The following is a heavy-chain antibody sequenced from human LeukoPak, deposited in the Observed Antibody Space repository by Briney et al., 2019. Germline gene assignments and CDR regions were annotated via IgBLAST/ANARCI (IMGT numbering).Heavy chain of an antibody. CDR3: ARDRRTLLLWFGELLSPHFDY. CDR2: IKQDGSEK. CDR1: RFTFSSYW. Sequence: GGSLRFSCAASRFTFSSYWLSWVRQAPGKGLEWVAHIKQDGSEKYYVDSVKGRFTISRDNAKNSLYLQMNSLRAEDTAVYYCARDRRTLLLWFGELLSPHFDYWGQGTLVTVSS. D-gene: IGHD3-10*01. J-gene: IGHJ4*02. V-gene: IGHV3-7*01.